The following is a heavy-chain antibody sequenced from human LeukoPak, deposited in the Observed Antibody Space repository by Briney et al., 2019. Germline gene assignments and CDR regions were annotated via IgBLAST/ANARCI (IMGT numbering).Heavy chain of an antibody. CDR2: IYHSGST. V-gene: IGHV4-4*02. D-gene: IGHD6-13*01. CDR3: ARVPSSSWWLDAFDI. Sequence: SETLSLTCAVSGGSISSSNWWSWVRKPPGKGLEWIGEIYHSGSTNYNPSLKRRVTISVDKSKNQFSLKLSSVTAADTAVYYCARVPSSSWWLDAFDIWGQGTMVTVSS. CDR1: GGSISSSNW. J-gene: IGHJ3*02.